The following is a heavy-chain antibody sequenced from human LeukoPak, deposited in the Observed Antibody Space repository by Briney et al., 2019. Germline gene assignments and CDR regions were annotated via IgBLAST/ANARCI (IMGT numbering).Heavy chain of an antibody. D-gene: IGHD3-10*01. CDR2: INPNSGGT. J-gene: IGHJ6*03. CDR1: GYTFTGYY. Sequence: ASVKVSCKASGYTFTGYYMHWVRQAPGQGLEWMGWINPNSGGTNYAQKFQGRVTMTRDTSISTAYMELSRLRSDDTAVYYCARDRSLWFGELLPYYYMDVWGKGTTVTISS. V-gene: IGHV1-2*02. CDR3: ARDRSLWFGELLPYYYMDV.